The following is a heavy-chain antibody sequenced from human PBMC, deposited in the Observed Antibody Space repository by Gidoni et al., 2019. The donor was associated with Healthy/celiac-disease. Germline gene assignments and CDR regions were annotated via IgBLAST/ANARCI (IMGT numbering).Heavy chain of an antibody. V-gene: IGHV4-4*02. J-gene: IGHJ5*02. CDR1: GGSISSSHW. CDR2: IYHSGST. D-gene: IGHD2-15*01. Sequence: QVQLQESGPGLVKPSGTLSLTCAVSGGSISSSHWLSWVRQPPGKGLEWIGEIYHSGSTNYNPSLKSRVTISVDKSKNQFSLKLSSVTAADTAVYYCARDLILKYCSGGSCYSWDWFDPWGQGTLVTVSS. CDR3: ARDLILKYCSGGSCYSWDWFDP.